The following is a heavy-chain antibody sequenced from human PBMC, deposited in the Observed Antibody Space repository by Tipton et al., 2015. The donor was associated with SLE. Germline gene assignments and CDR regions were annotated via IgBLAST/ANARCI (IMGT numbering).Heavy chain of an antibody. CDR3: ARDVGGLVPYHFDY. Sequence: TLSLTCTVSGGSLSAYYWSWIRLPPGKGLEWIGYIYYSGTTATPDYNPSLKSRVTISVDTSKNQFSLTLTSVTAADTAVYYCARDVGGLVPYHFDYWGRGTLITVSS. D-gene: IGHD3/OR15-3a*01. CDR2: IYYSGTTATP. V-gene: IGHV4-59*12. J-gene: IGHJ4*02. CDR1: GGSLSAYY.